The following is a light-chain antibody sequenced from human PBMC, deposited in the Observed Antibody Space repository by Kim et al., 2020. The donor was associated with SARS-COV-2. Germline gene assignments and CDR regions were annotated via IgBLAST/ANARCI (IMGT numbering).Light chain of an antibody. CDR2: DAS. J-gene: IGKJ4*01. Sequence: EIVLTQSPATLSLSPGERATLSCRASQSVSSYLAWYQQKPGQAPRLLIYDASNRATGIPARFSGSGSGTDFTLTISNLEPEDFAVYYCQQRSNWPPSLTFGGGTKVEI. V-gene: IGKV3-11*01. CDR3: QQRSNWPPSLT. CDR1: QSVSSY.